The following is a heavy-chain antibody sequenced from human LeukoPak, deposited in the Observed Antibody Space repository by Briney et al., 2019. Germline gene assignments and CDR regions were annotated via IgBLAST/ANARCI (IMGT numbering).Heavy chain of an antibody. Sequence: SETLSLTCTVSGGSISSYYWSWIRQPPGKGLEWIGNIYYSGSTNYNPSLKSRVTISVDTSKNQFSLQLSSVTAADTAVYYCARYSSSWWGAFDIWGQGTMVTVSS. CDR2: IYYSGST. J-gene: IGHJ3*02. D-gene: IGHD6-13*01. CDR1: GGSISSYY. CDR3: ARYSSSWWGAFDI. V-gene: IGHV4-59*01.